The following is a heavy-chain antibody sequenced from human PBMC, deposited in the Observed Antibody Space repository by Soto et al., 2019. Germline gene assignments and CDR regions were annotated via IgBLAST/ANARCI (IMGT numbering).Heavy chain of an antibody. D-gene: IGHD6-19*01. CDR2: IYISGNT. J-gene: IGHJ5*02. CDR1: GGSVSSHY. Sequence: QVQLQESGPGLVNPSETLSLTCSVSGGSVSSHYWSWVRQPAGKGLEWIGRIYISGNTKYNPSFKSRVTMSVDTSKNRVSLRLSSVTAADTAVYYCARELKPYNSGWYFTLSWGQGTLVTVSS. CDR3: ARELKPYNSGWYFTLS. V-gene: IGHV4-4*07.